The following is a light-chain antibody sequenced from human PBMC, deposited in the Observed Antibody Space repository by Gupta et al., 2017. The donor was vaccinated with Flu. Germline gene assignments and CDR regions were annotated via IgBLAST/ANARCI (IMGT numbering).Light chain of an antibody. CDR3: SSYTNSNTIL. CDR2: EVS. CDR1: DNYIGNYNS. Sequence: QSALTQPASVSGSPGQSITISCTGSDNYIGNYNSVSWYQQHPGKANQVMIYEVSRRPSGVSNRFSGSKSGNTASLTISGLQTEDEADYYCSSYTNSNTILFGGGTKLTVL. V-gene: IGLV2-14*01. J-gene: IGLJ2*01.